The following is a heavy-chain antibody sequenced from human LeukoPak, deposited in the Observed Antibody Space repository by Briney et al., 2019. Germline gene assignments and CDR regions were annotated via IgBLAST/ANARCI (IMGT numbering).Heavy chain of an antibody. D-gene: IGHD2-15*01. Sequence: GGSLRLSCAASGFTFSRYAMNWVRQAPGKGLEWVSYINTDSSDIHYADSVKGRFTISRDKASTTLYLQLSSLRAEDSGVYFSARDTFQPVLIVTWGQGTLVTVSS. CDR1: GFTFSRYA. V-gene: IGHV3-21*05. CDR2: INTDSSDI. J-gene: IGHJ5*02. CDR3: ARDTFQPVLIVT.